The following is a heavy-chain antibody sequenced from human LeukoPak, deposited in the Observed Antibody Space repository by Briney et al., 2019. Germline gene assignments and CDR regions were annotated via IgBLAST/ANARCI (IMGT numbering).Heavy chain of an antibody. CDR1: GGSISSSSYY. V-gene: IGHV4-39*07. J-gene: IGHJ6*03. CDR2: IYYSGST. Sequence: SETLSLTCTVSGGSISSSSYYWGWIRQPPGKGLEGIGSIYYSGSTYYNPSLKSRVTISVDTSKNQFSLKLSSVTAADTAVYYCARENCSGGSCYSIYYYYYMDVWGKGTTVTVSS. D-gene: IGHD2-15*01. CDR3: ARENCSGGSCYSIYYYYYMDV.